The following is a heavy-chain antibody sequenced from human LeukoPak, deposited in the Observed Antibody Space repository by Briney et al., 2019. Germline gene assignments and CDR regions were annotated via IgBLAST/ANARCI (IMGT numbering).Heavy chain of an antibody. J-gene: IGHJ1*01. CDR3: ARQDTAMATDYFHH. D-gene: IGHD5-18*01. V-gene: IGHV4-31*03. CDR2: IYYSGST. CDR1: GGSISSGGYY. Sequence: SQTLSLTCTVSGGSISSGGYYWSWIRQHPGKGLEWIGYIYYSGSTYYNPSLKSRVTISVDTSKNQFSLKLSSVTAADTAVYYCARQDTAMATDYFHHWGQGTLVTVSS.